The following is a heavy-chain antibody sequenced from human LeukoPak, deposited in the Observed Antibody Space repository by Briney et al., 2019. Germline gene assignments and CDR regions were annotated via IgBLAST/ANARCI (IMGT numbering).Heavy chain of an antibody. CDR2: IWYEGRNE. V-gene: IGHV3-33*01. CDR1: GFIFGNYG. CDR3: ARDKYCSGASCWHGMDV. D-gene: IGHD2-15*01. Sequence: RGSMRLSCAAAGFIFGNYGMHWVRQAPGEGLEWVAGIWYEGRNEDYVGSVKGRLTISRDNSKHTLYVQMNSLRVEDTAVYYCARDKYCSGASCWHGMDVWGQGTTVTVSS. J-gene: IGHJ6*02.